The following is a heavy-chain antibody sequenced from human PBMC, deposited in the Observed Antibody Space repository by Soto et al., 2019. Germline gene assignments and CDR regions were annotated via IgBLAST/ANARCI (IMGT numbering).Heavy chain of an antibody. J-gene: IGHJ4*02. CDR2: IYYSGST. CDR1: GGSISSYY. CDR3: ASAYYYDSSGGPVDGFDC. V-gene: IGHV4-59*01. Sequence: SETLSLTCTVSGGSISSYYWSWIRQPPGKGLEWIGYIYYSGSTNYNPSLKSRVTISVDTSKNQFSLKLSSVTAADTAVYYCASAYYYDSSGGPVDGFDCWGQGTLVTVSS. D-gene: IGHD3-22*01.